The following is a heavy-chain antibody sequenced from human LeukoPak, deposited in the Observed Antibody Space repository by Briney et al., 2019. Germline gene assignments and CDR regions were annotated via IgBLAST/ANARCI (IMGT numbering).Heavy chain of an antibody. J-gene: IGHJ4*02. CDR2: IYTTGTT. D-gene: IGHD1-26*01. Sequence: SSETLSLTCTVSGRFINSYYWGWVRQSPGKGLEWLGRIYTTGTTQYNPSLKSRVTMSVDTSTNQFSLNLSSMTAADTAVYFCGRQGYTASYYFLDYWSQGTLVTVS. CDR3: GRQGYTASYYFLDY. CDR1: GRFINSYY. V-gene: IGHV4-4*07.